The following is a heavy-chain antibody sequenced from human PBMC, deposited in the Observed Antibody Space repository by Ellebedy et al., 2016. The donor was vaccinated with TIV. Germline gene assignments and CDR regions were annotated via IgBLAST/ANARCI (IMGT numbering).Heavy chain of an antibody. J-gene: IGHJ6*02. CDR3: ARDDTVRGGNYYYGMDV. V-gene: IGHV1-3*01. CDR2: INAGNGNT. D-gene: IGHD3-10*01. CDR1: RYTFTSYA. Sequence: ASVKVSXKASRYTFTSYAMHWVRQAPGQRLEWMGWINAGNGNTKYSQKFQGRVTITRDTSASTAYMELSSLRSEDTAVYYCARDDTVRGGNYYYGMDVWGQGTTVTVSS.